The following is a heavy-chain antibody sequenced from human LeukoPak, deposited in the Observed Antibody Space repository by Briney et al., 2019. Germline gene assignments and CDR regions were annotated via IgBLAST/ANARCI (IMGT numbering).Heavy chain of an antibody. J-gene: IGHJ6*03. CDR2: ISYDGSNK. Sequence: PGRSLRLSCAASGFTFSSYAMHWVRQAPGKGLEWVAVISYDGSNKYYADSVKGRFTISRDNSKNTLYLQMNSLRAEDTAVYYCARDPEGQMVFGVVIRGYYYMDVWGKGTTVTVSS. V-gene: IGHV3-30*04. CDR3: ARDPEGQMVFGVVIRGYYYMDV. D-gene: IGHD3-3*01. CDR1: GFTFSSYA.